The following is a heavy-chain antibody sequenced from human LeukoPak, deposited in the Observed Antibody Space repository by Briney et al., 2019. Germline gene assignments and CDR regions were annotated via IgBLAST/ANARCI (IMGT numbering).Heavy chain of an antibody. V-gene: IGHV4-34*01. Sequence: SETLSFTCAVYGGSFSGYYWSWIRQPPGKGLEWIGEISHSGSTNYNPSLKSRVTISVDTSKNQFSLKLSSVTAADTAVYYCARANYYGSGSYYSYYYYYMDVWGKGTTVTISS. D-gene: IGHD3-10*01. CDR1: GGSFSGYY. J-gene: IGHJ6*03. CDR3: ARANYYGSGSYYSYYYYYMDV. CDR2: ISHSGST.